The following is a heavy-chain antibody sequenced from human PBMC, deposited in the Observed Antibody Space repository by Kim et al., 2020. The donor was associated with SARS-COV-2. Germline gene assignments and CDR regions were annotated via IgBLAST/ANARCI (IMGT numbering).Heavy chain of an antibody. CDR3: ARGRWDIAVVIANNWFDP. D-gene: IGHD2-21*01. J-gene: IGHJ5*02. Sequence: SETLSLTCAVYGASLSGHYWSWIRQSPGKGLEWIGEINQSGTTNYNPSLKSRVIMLVDKSKKQLSLKLTSVTAADTAVYYCARGRWDIAVVIANNWFDP. V-gene: IGHV4-34*01. CDR2: INQSGTT. CDR1: GASLSGHY.